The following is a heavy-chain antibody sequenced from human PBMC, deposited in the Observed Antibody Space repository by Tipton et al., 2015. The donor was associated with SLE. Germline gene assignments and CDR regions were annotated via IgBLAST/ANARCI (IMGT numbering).Heavy chain of an antibody. D-gene: IGHD1-1*01. CDR1: GGSFSGYY. CDR3: ARQGTGLSYD. J-gene: IGHJ4*02. V-gene: IGHV4-34*01. CDR2: INHRGST. Sequence: LRLSCAVYGGSFSGYYWSWIRQPPGKGLEWIGEINHRGSTNYNPSLKSRVTISVDTSKNQFSLKLSSVTAADTAVYYCARQGTGLSYDWGQGTLVTVS.